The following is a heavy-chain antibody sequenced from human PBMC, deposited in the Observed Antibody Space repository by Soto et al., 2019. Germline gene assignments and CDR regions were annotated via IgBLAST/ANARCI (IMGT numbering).Heavy chain of an antibody. V-gene: IGHV1-8*01. D-gene: IGHD4-4*01. Sequence: SVKGSCTASGCSFTSYDINWVRQATGQGLEWMGWMNPNSGNTGYAQKFQCRVTMTRNTSISTAYMELSSLRSEDTAVYYCARPKVTTMGWFDPWGQGTLVTVSS. CDR1: GCSFTSYD. CDR2: MNPNSGNT. J-gene: IGHJ5*02. CDR3: ARPKVTTMGWFDP.